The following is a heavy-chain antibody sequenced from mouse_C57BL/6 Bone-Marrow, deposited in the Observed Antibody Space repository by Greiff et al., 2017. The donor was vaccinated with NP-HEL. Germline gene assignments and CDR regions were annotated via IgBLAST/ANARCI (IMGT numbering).Heavy chain of an antibody. CDR2: IRNKANGYTT. CDR3: ARFPIYYYGSSFYFDY. CDR1: GFTFTDYY. Sequence: EVKLMESGGGLVQPGGSLSLSCAASGFTFTDYYMSWVRQPPGKALEWLGFIRNKANGYTTEYSASVKGRFTISRDNSQSILYLQMNALRAEDSATYYCARFPIYYYGSSFYFDYWGRGTTLTVSS. V-gene: IGHV7-3*01. D-gene: IGHD1-1*01. J-gene: IGHJ2*01.